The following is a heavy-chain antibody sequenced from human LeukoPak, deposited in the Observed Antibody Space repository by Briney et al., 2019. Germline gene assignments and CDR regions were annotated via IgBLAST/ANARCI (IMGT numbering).Heavy chain of an antibody. Sequence: SVKVSCKASGGTFSSYAISWVRQAPGQGLEWMGGIIPIFGTANYAQKFQGRVTITTDESTSTAYMELSSLRSEDTAVYCCARSPYYYDSSGYWTLFDYWGQGTLVTVSS. CDR1: GGTFSSYA. J-gene: IGHJ4*02. CDR2: IIPIFGTA. V-gene: IGHV1-69*05. CDR3: ARSPYYYDSSGYWTLFDY. D-gene: IGHD3-22*01.